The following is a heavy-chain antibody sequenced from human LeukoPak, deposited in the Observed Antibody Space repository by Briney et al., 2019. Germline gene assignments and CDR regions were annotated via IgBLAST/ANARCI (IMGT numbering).Heavy chain of an antibody. D-gene: IGHD2-15*01. CDR2: IYYSGSA. J-gene: IGHJ4*02. V-gene: IGHV4-59*01. CDR3: TRSDYSTYFNY. CDR1: GGSINNYY. Sequence: SETLSLTCSVSGGSINNYYWNWIRQPPGKGLEWIGYIYYSGSANYNPSLKSRVTISVDTSKNQFSLNLRSVTAADTAVYFCTRSDYSTYFNYWGPGTLVTVSS.